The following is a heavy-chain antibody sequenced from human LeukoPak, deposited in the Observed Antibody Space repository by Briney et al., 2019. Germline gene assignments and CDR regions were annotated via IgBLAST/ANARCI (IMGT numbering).Heavy chain of an antibody. V-gene: IGHV3-20*04. Sequence: PGGSLRLSCAASGFTFDDYGMSWGRQAPGKGLEGVSGINWNGGSTGYADSVKGRCTISRDNAKNSLYLQMNSLGAEDTALYYCARARTYDILTGSFDYWGQGTLVTVSS. J-gene: IGHJ4*02. D-gene: IGHD3-9*01. CDR1: GFTFDDYG. CDR2: INWNGGST. CDR3: ARARTYDILTGSFDY.